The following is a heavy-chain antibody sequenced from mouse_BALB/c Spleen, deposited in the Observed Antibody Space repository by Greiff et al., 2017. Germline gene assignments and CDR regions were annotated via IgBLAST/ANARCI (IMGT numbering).Heavy chain of an antibody. CDR2: IDPANGNT. CDR1: GFNIKDTY. V-gene: IGHV14-3*02. Sequence: EVMLVESGAELVKPGASVKLSCTASGFNIKDTYMHWVKQRPEQGLEWIGRIDPANGNTKYDPKFQGKATITADTSSNTAYLQLSSLTSEDTAVYYCARRGDYYAMDYWGQGTSVTVSS. CDR3: ARRGDYYAMDY. J-gene: IGHJ4*01.